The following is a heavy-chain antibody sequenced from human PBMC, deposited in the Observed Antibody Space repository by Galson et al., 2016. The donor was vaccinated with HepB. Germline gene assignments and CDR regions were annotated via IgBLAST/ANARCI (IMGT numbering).Heavy chain of an antibody. CDR1: GYTFTSYG. D-gene: IGHD4-17*01. Sequence: SVKVSCKASGYTFTSYGISWVRQAPGQGLEWMGWISAYNGNTNYAQNLQGRVTMTTDTSTTTAYMELRSLRSDDTAVYYCAGARVGDYYVFDVWGQGTMVTVSS. CDR2: ISAYNGNT. V-gene: IGHV1-18*04. J-gene: IGHJ3*01. CDR3: AGARVGDYYVFDV.